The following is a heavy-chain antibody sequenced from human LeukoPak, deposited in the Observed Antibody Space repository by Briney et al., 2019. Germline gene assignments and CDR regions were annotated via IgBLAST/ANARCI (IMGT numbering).Heavy chain of an antibody. J-gene: IGHJ6*03. CDR3: ARAGQTAAAGLYYYYYMDV. CDR2: IYYSGST. D-gene: IGHD6-13*01. Sequence: SETLSLTCTVSGGSISSYYWSWIRQPPGKGLEWIGYIYYSGSTNYNPSLKSRVTISVDTSKNQLSLKLSSVTAADTAVYYCARAGQTAAAGLYYYYYMDVWGKGTTVTVSS. V-gene: IGHV4-59*01. CDR1: GGSISSYY.